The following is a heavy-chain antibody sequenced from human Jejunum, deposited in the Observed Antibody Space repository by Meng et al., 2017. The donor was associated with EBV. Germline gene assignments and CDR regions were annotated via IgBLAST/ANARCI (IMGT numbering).Heavy chain of an antibody. Sequence: VQLGGSGGGLSQPGGSLRLSCAGSGFTVSRNDMTWARQAPGKGLEWVLVIYSGGSTYYADSVKGRFTISRDNSKNTLYLQMNNLRAEDTAVYYCASLRNRGFDLWGRGTLVTVSS. V-gene: IGHV3-53*01. CDR3: ASLRNRGFDL. CDR1: GFTVSRND. D-gene: IGHD1-14*01. J-gene: IGHJ2*01. CDR2: IYSGGST.